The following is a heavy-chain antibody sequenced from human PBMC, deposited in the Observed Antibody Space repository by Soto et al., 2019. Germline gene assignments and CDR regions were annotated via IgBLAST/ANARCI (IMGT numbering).Heavy chain of an antibody. V-gene: IGHV1-69*01. CDR3: ASSGAGVPAAKHYYYYGMDV. Sequence: QVQLVQSGAEVKKPGSSVKVSCKASGGTFSSYAISWVRQAPGQGLEWMGGIIPIFGTANYAQKFQGRVTITADESTSTAYMELSSLRSEDTAVYYCASSGAGVPAAKHYYYYGMDVWGQGTTVTVSS. CDR1: GGTFSSYA. CDR2: IIPIFGTA. J-gene: IGHJ6*02. D-gene: IGHD2-2*01.